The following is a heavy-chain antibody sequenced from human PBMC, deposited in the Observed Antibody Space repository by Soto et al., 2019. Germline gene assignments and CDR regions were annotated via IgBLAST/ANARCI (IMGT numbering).Heavy chain of an antibody. D-gene: IGHD5-18*01. V-gene: IGHV1-69*12. CDR3: ASPPGGYRYRNDY. CDR2: IIPIFGTA. CDR1: GGTFSSYA. J-gene: IGHJ4*01. Sequence: QVQLVQSGAEVKKPGSSVKVSCKASGGTFSSYAISWVRQAPGQGLEWMGGIIPIFGTADYAQKFQGRVTRTADESPSTAYLELSSLGSEDTDVYSCASPPGGYRYRNDYWGRGTRVTVSS.